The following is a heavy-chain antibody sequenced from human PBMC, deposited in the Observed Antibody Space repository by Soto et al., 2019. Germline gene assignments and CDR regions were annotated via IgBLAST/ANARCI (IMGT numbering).Heavy chain of an antibody. CDR3: AREYYYTMDV. CDR1: GFTFRDYY. J-gene: IGHJ6*02. CDR2: IDSSTKDT. V-gene: IGHV3-11*05. Sequence: PGGSLRLSCEASGFTFRDYYMTWFRQAPGKGLAWLSYIDSSTKDTNYADSVKGRFTISRDNAKNSLYLQMNSLRADDTAVYYCAREYYYTMDVWGQGTMVTVSS.